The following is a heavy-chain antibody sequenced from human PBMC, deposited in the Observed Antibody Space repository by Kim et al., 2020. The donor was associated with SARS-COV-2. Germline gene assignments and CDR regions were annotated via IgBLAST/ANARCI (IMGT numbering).Heavy chain of an antibody. CDR1: GGTFSSYA. J-gene: IGHJ5*02. CDR2: IIPILGIA. V-gene: IGHV1-69*04. Sequence: SVKVSCKASGGTFSSYAISWVRQAPGQGLEWMGRIIPILGIANYAQKFQGRVTITADKSTSTVYMELSSLRSEDTAVYYCARDKTEVTIFGVVTHNWFDPWGQGTLVTVSS. CDR3: ARDKTEVTIFGVVTHNWFDP. D-gene: IGHD3-3*01.